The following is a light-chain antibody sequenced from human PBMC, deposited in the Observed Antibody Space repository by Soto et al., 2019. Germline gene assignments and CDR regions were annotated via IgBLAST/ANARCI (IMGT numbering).Light chain of an antibody. Sequence: EIVTTQSPATLSVSPGERATLSCRASQSVSSSYLAWYQQKPGQAPRLLIYGASSRATGIPDRFSGSGSGTDFTLTISRLEPEDFATYYCQQLKSYPITFGQGTRLEIK. CDR2: GAS. V-gene: IGKV3D-20*02. CDR3: QQLKSYPIT. J-gene: IGKJ5*01. CDR1: QSVSSSY.